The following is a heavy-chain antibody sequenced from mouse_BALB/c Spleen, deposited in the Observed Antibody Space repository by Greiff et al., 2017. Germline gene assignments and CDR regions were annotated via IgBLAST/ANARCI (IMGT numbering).Heavy chain of an antibody. Sequence: VQLQQSGPGLVKPSQSLSLTCTVTGYSITSDYAWNWIRQFPGNKLEWMGYISYSGSTSYNPSLKSRISITRDTSKNQFFLQLNSVTTEDTATYYCASYGNYEGYYAVDYWGQGTSVTVSS. D-gene: IGHD2-1*01. V-gene: IGHV3-2*02. CDR3: ASYGNYEGYYAVDY. CDR2: ISYSGST. CDR1: GYSITSDYA. J-gene: IGHJ4*01.